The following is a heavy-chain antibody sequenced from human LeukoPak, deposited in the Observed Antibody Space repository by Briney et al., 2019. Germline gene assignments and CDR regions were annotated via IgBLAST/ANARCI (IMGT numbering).Heavy chain of an antibody. J-gene: IGHJ4*02. CDR3: VRDFRSADY. V-gene: IGHV3-74*01. Sequence: GGSLRLSCAASGFTFSTYCMHWVRHAPGKGPMWVSRICPDGTVTNYADSVKARFIISRDNARNTVYLQMNSLRVEDTAVYYCVRDFRSADYWGQGTLVTVSS. CDR1: GFTFSTYC. CDR2: ICPDGTVT.